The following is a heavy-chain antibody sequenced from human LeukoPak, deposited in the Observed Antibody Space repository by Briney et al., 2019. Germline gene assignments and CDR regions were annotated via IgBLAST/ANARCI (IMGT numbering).Heavy chain of an antibody. D-gene: IGHD3-3*01. CDR2: ITNSGNSK. J-gene: IGHJ6*02. CDR3: ASATYYDFWSGYTISPWDYGMDV. CDR1: EFTFSSYS. Sequence: GGSLRLSCAASEFTFSSYSMNWVRQAPGKGLEWVSYITNSGNSKSYADSVKGRFTISRDNTKNSLYLQMNGLRAEDTAVYYCASATYYDFWSGYTISPWDYGMDVWGQGTTVTVSS. V-gene: IGHV3-48*01.